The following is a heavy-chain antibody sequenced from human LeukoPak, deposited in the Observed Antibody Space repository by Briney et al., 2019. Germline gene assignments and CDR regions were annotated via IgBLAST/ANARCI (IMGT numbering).Heavy chain of an antibody. CDR3: ARDESGIATNWFDP. Sequence: ASVKVSCKASGYTFTGFYIHWVRQAPGQGLEWMGWINPNSGGTNYAQKFQGRVTMTRDTSISTAYMELSRLRSDDTAVYYCARDESGIATNWFDPWGQGTLVTVSS. V-gene: IGHV1-2*02. CDR1: GYTFTGFY. J-gene: IGHJ5*02. D-gene: IGHD6-13*01. CDR2: INPNSGGT.